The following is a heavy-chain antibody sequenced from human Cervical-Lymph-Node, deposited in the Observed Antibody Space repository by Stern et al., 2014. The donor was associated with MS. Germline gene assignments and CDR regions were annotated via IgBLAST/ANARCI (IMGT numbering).Heavy chain of an antibody. J-gene: IGHJ4*02. V-gene: IGHV3-74*01. CDR1: GFTFSRYW. CDR2: MNEDGTIT. CDR3: ATDLAGREDF. Sequence: EVQLEESGGGLVQPGGSLRLSCAASGFTFSRYWMHWVRQAPGKGLVWVSRMNEDGTITNYADSVKGRFTISRDNAKNTLYLQMTGLRAEDTAVYYCATDLAGREDFWGQGSQVTVS.